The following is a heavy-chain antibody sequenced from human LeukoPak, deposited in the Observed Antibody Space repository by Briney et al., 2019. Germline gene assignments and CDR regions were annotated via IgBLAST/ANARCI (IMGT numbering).Heavy chain of an antibody. CDR1: GGTFSSYA. J-gene: IGHJ4*02. CDR2: IIPIFGTA. Sequence: GASVKVSCKASGGTFSSYAISWVRQAPGQGLEWMGGIIPIFGTANYAQKFQGRVTITADESTSTAYMELSSLRSEDTAVYYRASHYYDSSGYYFDYWGQGTLATVSS. CDR3: ASHYYDSSGYYFDY. D-gene: IGHD3-22*01. V-gene: IGHV1-69*13.